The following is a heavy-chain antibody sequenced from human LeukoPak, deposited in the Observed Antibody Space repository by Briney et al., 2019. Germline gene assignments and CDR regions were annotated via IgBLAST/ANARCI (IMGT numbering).Heavy chain of an antibody. D-gene: IGHD3-10*01. CDR1: RFTFTNYD. Sequence: ASVKVSCKASRFTFTNYDINWVRQATGQGREGMGWMNPISAKSGFSQKFQGRVTITRDTPITTAYMELSSLRSQDTAVYYCVRAVRGYGDYYYYYFDVWGKGTTVAVSS. V-gene: IGHV1-8*03. CDR3: VRAVRGYGDYYYYYFDV. J-gene: IGHJ6*03. CDR2: MNPISAKS.